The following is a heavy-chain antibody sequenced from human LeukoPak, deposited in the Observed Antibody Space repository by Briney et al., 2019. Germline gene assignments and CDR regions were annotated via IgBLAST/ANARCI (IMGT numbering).Heavy chain of an antibody. CDR3: VRGLSSGWYFDY. J-gene: IGHJ4*02. Sequence: SETPSLTCTVSGGSISSYYWSWIRQPPGKGLEWIGYISYSGSTNYNPSLKSRVTISVDTSKNMFSLNLSSVTAADTAVYYCVRGLSSGWYFDYWGQGTLVTVSS. CDR2: ISYSGST. V-gene: IGHV4-59*01. D-gene: IGHD6-19*01. CDR1: GGSISSYY.